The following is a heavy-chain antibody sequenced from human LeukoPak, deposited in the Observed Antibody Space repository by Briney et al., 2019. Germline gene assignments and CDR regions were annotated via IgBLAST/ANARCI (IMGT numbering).Heavy chain of an antibody. CDR2: IYHSGST. Sequence: SETPSLTCTVSGGSISSGGYYWSWIRQPPGKGLEWIGYIYHSGSTYYNPSLKSRVTISVDRSKNQFSLKLSSVTAADTAVYYCARDRGHYSSSWYTWFDPWGQGILVTVSS. J-gene: IGHJ5*02. D-gene: IGHD6-13*01. V-gene: IGHV4-30-2*01. CDR1: GGSISSGGYY. CDR3: ARDRGHYSSSWYTWFDP.